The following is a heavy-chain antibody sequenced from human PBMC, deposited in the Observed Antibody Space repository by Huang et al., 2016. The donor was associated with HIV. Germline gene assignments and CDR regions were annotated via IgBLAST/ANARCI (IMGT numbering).Heavy chain of an antibody. CDR3: ARDVRSLQGGLFDY. Sequence: QVQLVESGGEVKKPGASVKVSCKASGYTFTSHGSSWWRQAPGQGLEWMGWISGYNGYTNYAQRFQGRLTRTTDSSTSTSYMELRSLRSDDTAVYFCARDVRSLQGGLFDYWGQGTLVTVSS. J-gene: IGHJ4*02. CDR2: ISGYNGYT. CDR1: GYTFTSHG. V-gene: IGHV1-18*04. D-gene: IGHD3-16*01.